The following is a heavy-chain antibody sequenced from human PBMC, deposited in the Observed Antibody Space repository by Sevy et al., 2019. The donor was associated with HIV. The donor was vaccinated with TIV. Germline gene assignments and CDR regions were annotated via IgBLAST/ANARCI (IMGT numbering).Heavy chain of an antibody. D-gene: IGHD3-10*01. CDR3: ARVVILWFGESYYGMDV. CDR2: INHSGST. Sequence: SETLSLTCAVYGGSFSGYYWSWIRQPPGKGLEWIGEINHSGSTNYNPSLKSRVTISVDTSKNQFLLKLSSVTAADTAVYYCARVVILWFGESYYGMDVWGQGTTVTVSS. J-gene: IGHJ6*02. V-gene: IGHV4-34*01. CDR1: GGSFSGYY.